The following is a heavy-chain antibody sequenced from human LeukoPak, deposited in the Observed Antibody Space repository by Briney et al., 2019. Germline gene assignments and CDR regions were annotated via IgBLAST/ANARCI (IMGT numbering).Heavy chain of an antibody. D-gene: IGHD3-22*01. CDR3: ARVAHYYDSSGYSTHYFDY. V-gene: IGHV4-59*01. J-gene: IGHJ4*02. CDR2: IYYSGST. CDR1: GGSISSYY. Sequence: PSETLSLTCTVSGGSISSYYWSWIRQPPGKGLEWIGYIYYSGSTNYNPSLKSRVTISVDTSKNQFSLKLSSVTAAGTAVYYCARVAHYYDSSGYSTHYFDYWGQGTLVTVSS.